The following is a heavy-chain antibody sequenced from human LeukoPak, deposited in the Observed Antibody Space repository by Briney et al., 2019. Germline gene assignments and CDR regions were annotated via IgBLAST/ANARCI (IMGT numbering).Heavy chain of an antibody. V-gene: IGHV3-7*03. CDR1: GFTFSSYW. CDR3: ARYFTTVASRVRLDY. J-gene: IGHJ4*02. D-gene: IGHD6-19*01. Sequence: GGSLRLSCAASGFTFSSYWMSWVRQAPGKGLEWVATINPDGTQNYYVDSVKGRFTVSGDNAKNSLYLQMNSLRADDTAVYYCARYFTTVASRVRLDYWGQGALVTVSS. CDR2: INPDGTQN.